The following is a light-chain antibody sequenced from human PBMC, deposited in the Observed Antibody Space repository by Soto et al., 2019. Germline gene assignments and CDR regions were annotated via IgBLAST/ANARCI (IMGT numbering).Light chain of an antibody. CDR2: DVS. CDR1: SSDVGGYNY. Sequence: QSALTQPRSVSGSPGQSVTISCTGTSSDVGGYNYVSWYQQHPGKAPKLMIYDVSKRPSGVPDRFSCSKSGNTASLTISGLQAEDEADYYCCSYAGSQVVFGGGTKLTVL. V-gene: IGLV2-11*01. CDR3: CSYAGSQVV. J-gene: IGLJ2*01.